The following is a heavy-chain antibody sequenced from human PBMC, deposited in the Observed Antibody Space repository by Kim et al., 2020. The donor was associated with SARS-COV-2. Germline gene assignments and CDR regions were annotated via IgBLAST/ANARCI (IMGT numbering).Heavy chain of an antibody. Sequence: GGSLRLSCAASGFTFSSYSMNWVRQAPGKGLEWVSYISSSSSTIYYADSVKGRFTISRDNAKNSLYLQMNSLRDEDTAVYYCARDLYGSGTDWFDPWGQGTLVTVSS. V-gene: IGHV3-48*02. J-gene: IGHJ5*02. D-gene: IGHD3-10*01. CDR1: GFTFSSYS. CDR2: ISSSSSTI. CDR3: ARDLYGSGTDWFDP.